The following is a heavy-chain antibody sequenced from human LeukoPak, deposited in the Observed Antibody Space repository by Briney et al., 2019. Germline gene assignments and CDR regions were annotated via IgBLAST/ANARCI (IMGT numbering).Heavy chain of an antibody. V-gene: IGHV3-23*01. J-gene: IGHJ4*02. CDR3: AKCRAGSDADCYGFDY. CDR1: GFTFSDYA. Sequence: GGSLRLSCAASGFTFSDYAMTWLRQAPGKGLEWVATISTSGSRTYSIDSVKGRFAFSRDNSKNTLFLEMNSLRAEDTAIYYCAKCRAGSDADCYGFDYWGRGTLVTVSS. CDR2: ISTSGSRT. D-gene: IGHD2-21*02.